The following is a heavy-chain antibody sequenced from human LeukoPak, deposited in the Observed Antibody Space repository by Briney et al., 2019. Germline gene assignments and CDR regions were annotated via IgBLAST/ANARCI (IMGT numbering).Heavy chain of an antibody. V-gene: IGHV3-48*01. CDR2: ISSSSSTI. J-gene: IGHJ4*02. CDR3: ARGVGIAAARIDY. D-gene: IGHD6-13*01. Sequence: PGGSLRLSCAASGFTFSDYYMNWVRQAPGKGLEWVSYISSSSSTIYYADSVKGRFTISRDNAKNSLYLQMNSLRAEDTAVYYCARGVGIAAARIDYWGQGTLVTVSS. CDR1: GFTFSDYY.